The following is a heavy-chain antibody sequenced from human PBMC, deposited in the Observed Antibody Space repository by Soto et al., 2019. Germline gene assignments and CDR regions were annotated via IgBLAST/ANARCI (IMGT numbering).Heavy chain of an antibody. D-gene: IGHD5-12*01. J-gene: IGHJ6*02. V-gene: IGHV1-69*12. Sequence: QVQLEQSGAEVKQPGSSVRVSCKASGGTFSNSAISWVRQAPGQGLEWMGGIMPVFRAPDYAQNFQGRVTITGDESTSIAYMELHGLRSDDTAVYFCARDKDRLQLGGNYYSILDVWGQGTTVTVSS. CDR2: IMPVFRAP. CDR1: GGTFSNSA. CDR3: ARDKDRLQLGGNYYSILDV.